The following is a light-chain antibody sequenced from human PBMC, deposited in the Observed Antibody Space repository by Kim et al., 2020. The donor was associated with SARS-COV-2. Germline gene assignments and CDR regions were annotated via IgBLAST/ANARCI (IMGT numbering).Light chain of an antibody. Sequence: PGESAPLSCRASQSVSSSYLAWYQQKPGQAPRLLIYGASSRATGIPDRFSGSGSGTDFTLTISRLEPEDFAVYYCQQYGSSPLMYTFGQGTKLEI. V-gene: IGKV3-20*01. CDR3: QQYGSSPLMYT. J-gene: IGKJ2*01. CDR2: GAS. CDR1: QSVSSSY.